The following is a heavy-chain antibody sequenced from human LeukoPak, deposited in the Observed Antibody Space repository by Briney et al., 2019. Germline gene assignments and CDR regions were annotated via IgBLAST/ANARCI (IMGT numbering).Heavy chain of an antibody. CDR2: IYYSGST. CDR3: ARRARGGRYYYYYMDV. J-gene: IGHJ6*03. Sequence: SETLSLTCTVSGDSISSNSYYWGWIRQPPGKGLEWIGSIYYSGSTYYNPSLKSRVTISVDTSKNQFSLKLSSVTAADTAVYYCARRARGGRYYYYYMDVWGKGTTVTVSS. CDR1: GDSISSNSYY. V-gene: IGHV4-39*07. D-gene: IGHD2-15*01.